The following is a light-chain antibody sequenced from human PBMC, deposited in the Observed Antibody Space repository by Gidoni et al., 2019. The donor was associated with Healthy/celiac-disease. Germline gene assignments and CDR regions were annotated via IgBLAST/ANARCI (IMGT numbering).Light chain of an antibody. J-gene: IGKJ3*01. CDR3: HQYYSYPFT. Sequence: AIRMTQPPSSSSASTGDRVCTITCLASQGISSYLAWYQQKPGKAPKLLIYVASTWQSGVPSRFSGSGSGTDFTLTISRVQSEDFATYYCHQYYSYPFTFGHGTKVDIK. V-gene: IGKV1-8*01. CDR1: QGISSY. CDR2: VAS.